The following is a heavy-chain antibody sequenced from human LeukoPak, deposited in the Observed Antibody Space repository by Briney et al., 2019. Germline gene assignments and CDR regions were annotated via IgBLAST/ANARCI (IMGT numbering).Heavy chain of an antibody. CDR1: GYTFTGYY. CDR3: ARVGEVIRIAARPGGPAY. D-gene: IGHD6-6*01. V-gene: IGHV1-2*06. CDR2: INPNSGDT. Sequence: ASVKVSCKTSGYTFTGYYVHWVRQAPGQGLEWMGRINPNSGDTNYAQKFQGRVTMTRDTSTSTVYMELSSLRSEDTAVYYCARVGEVIRIAARPGGPAYWGQGTLVTVSS. J-gene: IGHJ4*02.